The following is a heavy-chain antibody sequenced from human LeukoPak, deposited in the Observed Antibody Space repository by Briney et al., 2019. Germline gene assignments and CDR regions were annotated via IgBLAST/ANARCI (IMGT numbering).Heavy chain of an antibody. Sequence: ASVKVSCKASGYTFTGYYMHWVRQAPGQGLEWMGWINPNSGGTNYAQKFQGRVTMTRDTSISTAYMELSRLRSDDTAVYYCAREGAIAAAGPDYWGQGTLVTVSS. D-gene: IGHD6-13*01. CDR3: AREGAIAAAGPDY. V-gene: IGHV1-2*02. CDR1: GYTFTGYY. J-gene: IGHJ4*02. CDR2: INPNSGGT.